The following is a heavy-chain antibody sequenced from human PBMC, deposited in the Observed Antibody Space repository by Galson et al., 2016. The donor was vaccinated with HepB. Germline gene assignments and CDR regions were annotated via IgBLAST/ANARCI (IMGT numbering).Heavy chain of an antibody. D-gene: IGHD3-16*01. V-gene: IGHV6-1*01. CDR1: GDSVSSNNAG. CDR3: VSYATGHGGTGY. Sequence: CAISGDSVSSNNAGWNWIRQSPSRGLEWLGRTYYRSKWFYDYAESVKSRITIKPDTTKNQLSLTLRSVTAADTARYYCVSYATGHGGTGYWGPGILVTVSS. J-gene: IGHJ4*02. CDR2: TYYRSKWFY.